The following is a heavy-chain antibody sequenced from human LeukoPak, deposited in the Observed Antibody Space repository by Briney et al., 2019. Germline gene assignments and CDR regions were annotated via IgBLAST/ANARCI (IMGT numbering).Heavy chain of an antibody. V-gene: IGHV4-38-2*01. CDR2: IYHSGST. CDR3: ARHVVPAAPLNWNYGSWFDP. J-gene: IGHJ5*02. Sequence: SETLSLTCAVSGYSISSGYYWGWIRQPPGKGLEWIGSIYHSGSTYYNPSLKSRVTISVDTSKNQFSLKLSSVTAADTAVYYCARHVVPAAPLNWNYGSWFDPWGQGTLITVSS. CDR1: GYSISSGYY. D-gene: IGHD2-2*01.